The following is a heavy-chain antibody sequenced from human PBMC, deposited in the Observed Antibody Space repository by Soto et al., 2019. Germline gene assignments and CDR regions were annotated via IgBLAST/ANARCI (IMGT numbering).Heavy chain of an antibody. J-gene: IGHJ4*02. Sequence: SDTLSLTCAVSGGSISSGGYSWSWIRQPPGKGLEWIGYIYHSGSTYYNPSLKSRVTISVDRSKNQFSLKPSSVTAADTAVYYCARGQVVAAQHWGQGTLVTVSS. CDR2: IYHSGST. V-gene: IGHV4-30-2*01. CDR3: ARGQVVAAQH. CDR1: GGSISSGGYS. D-gene: IGHD2-15*01.